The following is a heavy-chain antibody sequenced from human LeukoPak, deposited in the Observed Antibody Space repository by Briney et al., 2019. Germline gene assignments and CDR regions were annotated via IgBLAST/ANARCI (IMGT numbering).Heavy chain of an antibody. D-gene: IGHD6-13*01. CDR2: INPNSGGT. V-gene: IGHV1-2*02. J-gene: IGHJ4*02. CDR3: ARAKQLVFSVFDY. Sequence: GASVKVSCKASGYTFTGYYMHWVRQAPGQGLEWMGWINPNSGGTNYAQKFQGRVTMTRDTSISTAYMELSRLRSDDTAVYYCARAKQLVFSVFDYWGQGTLVTVSS. CDR1: GYTFTGYY.